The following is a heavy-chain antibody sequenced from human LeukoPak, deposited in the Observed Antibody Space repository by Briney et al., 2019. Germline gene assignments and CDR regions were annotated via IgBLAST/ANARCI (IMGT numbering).Heavy chain of an antibody. CDR2: INHSGST. Sequence: PSETLSLTCAVYGGSFSGYYWSWIRQPPGKGLEWIGEINHSGSTNYNPSLKSRVTISVDTSKNQFSLKLSSVTAADTAVYYCAISSMVRGQNWFDPWGQGTLVTVSS. D-gene: IGHD3-10*01. CDR1: GGSFSGYY. V-gene: IGHV4-34*01. CDR3: AISSMVRGQNWFDP. J-gene: IGHJ5*02.